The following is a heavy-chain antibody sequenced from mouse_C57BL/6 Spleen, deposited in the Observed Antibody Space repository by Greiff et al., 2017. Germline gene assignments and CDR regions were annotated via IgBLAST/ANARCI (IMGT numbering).Heavy chain of an antibody. D-gene: IGHD2-4*01. CDR1: GYTFTSYW. CDR3: ARRGLRRGFAY. V-gene: IGHV1-64*01. CDR2: IHPNSGST. J-gene: IGHJ3*01. Sequence: QVQLQQPGAELVKPGASVKLSCKASGYTFTSYWMHWVKQRPGQGLAWIGMIHPNSGSTNYNEKFKSKATLTVDKSSSTAYMQLSSLTSEDSAVYYCARRGLRRGFAYWGQGTLVTVSA.